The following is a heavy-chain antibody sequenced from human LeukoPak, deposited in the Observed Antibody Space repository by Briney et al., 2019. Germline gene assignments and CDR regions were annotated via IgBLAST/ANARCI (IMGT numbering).Heavy chain of an antibody. CDR2: IYYSGST. D-gene: IGHD2-2*02. Sequence: SETLSLTCTVSGGSISSYYWSWIRQPPGKGLEWIGYIYYSGSTNYNPSLKSRVTISVDTSKNQFSLKLSSVTAADTAVYYCARHGRYTALSFDYWGQGTLVTVSS. V-gene: IGHV4-59*08. J-gene: IGHJ4*02. CDR1: GGSISSYY. CDR3: ARHGRYTALSFDY.